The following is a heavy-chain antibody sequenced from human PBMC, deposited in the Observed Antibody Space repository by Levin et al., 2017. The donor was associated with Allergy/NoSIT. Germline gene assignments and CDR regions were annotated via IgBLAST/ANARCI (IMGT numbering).Heavy chain of an antibody. CDR3: ANSNIMDV. Sequence: GGSLRLSCTASGFTFTHYNIHWVRQAAGRGLEWVAGVSNDGGDKYYADFVRGRFTISRDNSKNTVYLQMNRLRAEDTAVYYCANSNIMDVWGQGTAVTVSS. CDR2: VSNDGGDK. J-gene: IGHJ6*02. V-gene: IGHV3-30*18. CDR1: GFTFTHYN.